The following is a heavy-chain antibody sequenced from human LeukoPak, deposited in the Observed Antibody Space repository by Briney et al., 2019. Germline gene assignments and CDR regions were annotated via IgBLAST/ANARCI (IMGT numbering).Heavy chain of an antibody. CDR2: IRYDGSNK. V-gene: IGHV3-30*02. Sequence: PGGSLRLSCAASGFTFSSYGMHWVRQAPGKGLEWVAFIRYDGSNKYYADSVEGRFTISRDNSKNTLYLQMNSLRAEDTAVYYCARPPNSGYPMRPGDAFDIWGQGTMVTVSS. J-gene: IGHJ3*02. CDR1: GFTFSSYG. D-gene: IGHD3-22*01. CDR3: ARPPNSGYPMRPGDAFDI.